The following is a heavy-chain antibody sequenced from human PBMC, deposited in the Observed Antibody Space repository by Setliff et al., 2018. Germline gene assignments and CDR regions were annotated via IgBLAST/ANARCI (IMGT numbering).Heavy chain of an antibody. CDR2: VYYSGTA. V-gene: IGHV4-39*07. Sequence: SETLSLTCTVSGGSISSSSYYWGWIRQPPGKGLEWIGSVYYSGTAYYNPSLKSRLYMSLDTSKNQFSLSLTSVTAEDTAVYYCARMSGFQYIDVWDKGTTVTVSS. D-gene: IGHD3-3*01. CDR1: GGSISSSSYY. CDR3: ARMSGFQYIDV. J-gene: IGHJ6*03.